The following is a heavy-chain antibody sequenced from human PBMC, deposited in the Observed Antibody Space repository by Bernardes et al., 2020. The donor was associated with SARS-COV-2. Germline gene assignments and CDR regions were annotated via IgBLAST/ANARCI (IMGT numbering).Heavy chain of an antibody. D-gene: IGHD1-1*01. CDR1: GFTFHSYL. CDR3: ARDIGGTDWRFGFDV. Sequence: VGSLILSCAASGFTFHSYLFSWFRQAPGRGLEWVSSISGRGLYIFYADSVRGRFTTSRDNARHSVSLQMESLTAEDTAVYYCARDIGGTDWRFGFDVWGPGTMVHVSS. CDR2: ISGRGLYI. V-gene: IGHV3-21*01. J-gene: IGHJ3*01.